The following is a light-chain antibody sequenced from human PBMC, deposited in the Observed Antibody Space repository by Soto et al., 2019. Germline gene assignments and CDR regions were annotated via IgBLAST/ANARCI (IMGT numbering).Light chain of an antibody. CDR3: QHYDHLPWA. V-gene: IGKV1-33*01. CDR1: KDIKNY. Sequence: DIQMTQSPSSLSASVGDRVTITCQANKDIKNYLNWYQQRPGKAPKLLIYAASILETGVPSRFSGSGSGTYFTFTISSLQPEDVATYYCQHYDHLPWAFGQGTTVAIK. J-gene: IGKJ1*01. CDR2: AAS.